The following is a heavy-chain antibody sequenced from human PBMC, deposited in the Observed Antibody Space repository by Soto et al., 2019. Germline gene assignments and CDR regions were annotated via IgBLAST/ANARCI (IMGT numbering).Heavy chain of an antibody. CDR3: ARDGRTTPTFCDY. CDR2: INSDGGST. CDR1: GFTFDDYG. Sequence: GGSLRLSCAASGFTFDDYGMRWVRQAPGKGLEWVSGINSDGGSTGYADSVKGRFTISRDNAKNTLYLQMNSLRAEDTALYYCARDGRTTPTFCDYWGQGTLVTVSS. J-gene: IGHJ4*02. D-gene: IGHD1-1*01. V-gene: IGHV3-20*04.